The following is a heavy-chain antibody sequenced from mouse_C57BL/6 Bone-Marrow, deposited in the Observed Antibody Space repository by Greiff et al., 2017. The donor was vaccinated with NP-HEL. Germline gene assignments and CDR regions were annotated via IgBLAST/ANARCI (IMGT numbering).Heavy chain of an antibody. CDR2: IHPNSGST. CDR3: ARLGLRRFYFEC. CDR1: GYTFTSYW. D-gene: IGHD2-4*01. J-gene: IGHJ2*01. Sequence: QVQLQQPGAELVKPGASVKLSCKASGYTFTSYWMHWVKQRPGQGLEWIGMIHPNSGSTNYNEKFKSKATLTVDKSSSTAYMQLSSLTSEDSAVYYCARLGLRRFYFECWGQGTTLTVSS. V-gene: IGHV1-64*01.